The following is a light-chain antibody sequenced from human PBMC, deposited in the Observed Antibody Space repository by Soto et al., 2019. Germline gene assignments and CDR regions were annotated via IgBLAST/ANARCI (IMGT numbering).Light chain of an antibody. CDR2: DAS. J-gene: IGKJ3*01. Sequence: EIVLTQSPATLSLSPGERATLSCRASQSLSGHLAWFQQKPVQPPRLLIYDASNKATGVPARFSGSGSGTDFTLNISSLEPEDFAVYFCQLRNNWPPIFTFGPGTKVDFK. V-gene: IGKV3-11*01. CDR1: QSLSGH. CDR3: QLRNNWPPIFT.